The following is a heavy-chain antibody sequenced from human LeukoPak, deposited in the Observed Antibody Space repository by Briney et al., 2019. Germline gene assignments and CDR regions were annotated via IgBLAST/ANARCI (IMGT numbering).Heavy chain of an antibody. CDR3: AGSTAYYYGMDV. J-gene: IGHJ6*02. CDR1: GGTFSSYA. Sequence: ASVKVSCKASGGTFSSYAISWVRQAPGQGLEWMGGIIPIFGTANYAQKFQGRVTITADESTSTAYMELSSLRSEDTAVYYCAGSTAYYYGMDVWGQGTTVTVSS. D-gene: IGHD4-11*01. V-gene: IGHV1-69*13. CDR2: IIPIFGTA.